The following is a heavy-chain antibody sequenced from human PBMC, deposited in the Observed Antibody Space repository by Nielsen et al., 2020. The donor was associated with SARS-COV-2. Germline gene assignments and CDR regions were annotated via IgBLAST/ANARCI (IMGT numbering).Heavy chain of an antibody. CDR3: AKVGEVVLMVYTPYYFDY. Sequence: SCKASGGTFSSYAMSWVRQAPGKGLEWVSVIYSGGSSTYYADSVKGRFTISRDNSKNTLYLQMNSLRAEDTAVYYCAKVGEVVLMVYTPYYFDYWGQGTLVTVSS. V-gene: IGHV3-23*03. J-gene: IGHJ4*02. CDR2: IYSGGSST. D-gene: IGHD2-8*01. CDR1: GGTFSSYA.